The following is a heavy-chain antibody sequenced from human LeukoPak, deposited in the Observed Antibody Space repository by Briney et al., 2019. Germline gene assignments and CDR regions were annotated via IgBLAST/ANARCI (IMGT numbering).Heavy chain of an antibody. CDR2: IYYSGST. CDR3: ARHSRVTIFGVDHFGY. J-gene: IGHJ4*02. D-gene: IGHD3-3*01. Sequence: SETLSLTCTVSGGSISSSSYYWGWIRQPPGKGLEWIGSIYYSGSTYYNPSLKSRVTISVDTSKNQFSLKLSSVTAADTAVYYCARHSRVTIFGVDHFGYWGEGTLVTVSS. CDR1: GGSISSSSYY. V-gene: IGHV4-39*01.